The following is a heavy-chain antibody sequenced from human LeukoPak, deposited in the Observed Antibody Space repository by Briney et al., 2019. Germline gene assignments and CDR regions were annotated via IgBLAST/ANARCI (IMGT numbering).Heavy chain of an antibody. Sequence: ASVKVSCKASGYTFTAYYIHWVRQAPGQGLEWMGWINCNTGATNFAQKFQGRVTMTRDTSISTTYMELSSLRSDDTAVYYCARVPPTFWSAYCYFDYWGQGTPVTVSS. CDR1: GYTFTAYY. CDR2: INCNTGAT. J-gene: IGHJ4*02. CDR3: ARVPPTFWSAYCYFDY. V-gene: IGHV1-2*02. D-gene: IGHD3-3*01.